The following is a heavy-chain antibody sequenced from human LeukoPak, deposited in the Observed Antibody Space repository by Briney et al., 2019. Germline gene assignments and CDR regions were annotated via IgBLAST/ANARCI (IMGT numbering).Heavy chain of an antibody. Sequence: SETLSLTCADYGGSFSGYYWSWIRQPPGKGLEWIGEINHSGSTNYNPSLKSRVTISVDTSKNQFSLKLSSVTAADTAVYYCARGRRLYSSGCLLYYWGQGTLVTVSS. D-gene: IGHD6-19*01. J-gene: IGHJ4*02. CDR2: INHSGST. CDR3: ARGRRLYSSGCLLYY. V-gene: IGHV4-34*01. CDR1: GGSFSGYY.